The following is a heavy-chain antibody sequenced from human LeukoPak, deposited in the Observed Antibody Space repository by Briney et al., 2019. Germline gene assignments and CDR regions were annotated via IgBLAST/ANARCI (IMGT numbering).Heavy chain of an antibody. CDR2: INHSGST. J-gene: IGHJ5*02. Sequence: SSETLSLTCAVYGGSFSGYYWSWIRQPPGKGLEWLGGINHSGSTNYNPSLKSRVTISVDTSKNQFSLKLSSVTAADTAVYYCARGQRFLTTVTTGGWFDPWGQGTLVTVSS. D-gene: IGHD4-17*01. CDR1: GGSFSGYY. V-gene: IGHV4-34*01. CDR3: ARGQRFLTTVTTGGWFDP.